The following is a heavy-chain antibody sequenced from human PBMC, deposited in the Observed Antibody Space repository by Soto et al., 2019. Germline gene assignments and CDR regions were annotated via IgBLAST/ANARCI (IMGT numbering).Heavy chain of an antibody. Sequence: GGSLRLSCAASGFTFSSYSMNWVRQAPGKGLEWVSYISSSSSTIYCADSMKGRFTVSRDNAKNSVYLEMNSLSAEDTAVYYCARESEDLTSNFDYWGQGTLVTVSS. CDR3: ARESEDLTSNFDY. CDR1: GFTFSSYS. CDR2: ISSSSSTI. V-gene: IGHV3-48*04. J-gene: IGHJ4*02.